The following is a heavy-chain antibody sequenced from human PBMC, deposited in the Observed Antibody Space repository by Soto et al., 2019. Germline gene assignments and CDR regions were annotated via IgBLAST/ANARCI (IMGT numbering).Heavy chain of an antibody. D-gene: IGHD1-1*01. CDR3: ARDQVRLQLGGNYCYILDG. CDR2: IIPVFPTP. Sequence: QVQLLQSGAEVKKPGSSVKVSCKASGGTFSSSAISWVRQAPGQGLEWMGGIIPVFPTPDYAQKFQGRVTITATESTSPTYMERGSPESEDAAVYYCARDQVRLQLGGNYCYILDGWGQGTTVTVSS. CDR1: GGTFSSSA. J-gene: IGHJ6*02. V-gene: IGHV1-69*12.